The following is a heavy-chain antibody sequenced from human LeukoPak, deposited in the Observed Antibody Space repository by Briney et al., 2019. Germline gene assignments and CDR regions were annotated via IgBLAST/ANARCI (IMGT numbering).Heavy chain of an antibody. Sequence: SQTLSLTCAISGDSVSNNRAAWNWIRQSPSRGLEWLGRTYYKSRWDNDYAASVKSRITISPGTSKNQFSLQLNYVTPEDTAVYYCTRDATRTGWFDPWGQGTLVTVSP. CDR3: TRDATRTGWFDP. CDR2: TYYKSRWDN. J-gene: IGHJ5*02. CDR1: GDSVSNNRAA. V-gene: IGHV6-1*01. D-gene: IGHD1-14*01.